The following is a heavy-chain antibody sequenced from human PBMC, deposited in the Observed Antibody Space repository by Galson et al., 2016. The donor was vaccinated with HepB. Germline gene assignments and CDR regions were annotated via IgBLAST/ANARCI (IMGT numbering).Heavy chain of an antibody. Sequence: SLRLSCAASGSPFTTSALNWVRQAPGKGLQWVAFISGSRTTTFYTDSVKGRFTISRDNSKNMLYLQMHSLRAEDTAVYYCAKPRPDNHDALHIWGQGTMVTVSS. D-gene: IGHD5-24*01. CDR2: ISGSRTTT. CDR3: AKPRPDNHDALHI. CDR1: GSPFTTSA. J-gene: IGHJ3*02. V-gene: IGHV3-23*01.